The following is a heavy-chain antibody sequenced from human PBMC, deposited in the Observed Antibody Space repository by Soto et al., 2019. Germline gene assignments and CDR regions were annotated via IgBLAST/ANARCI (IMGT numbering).Heavy chain of an antibody. D-gene: IGHD3-22*01. V-gene: IGHV4-30-4*01. J-gene: IGHJ4*02. CDR3: ARSPITTECFDY. Sequence: SETLSLTCTVSGGSISSGDYYWSWIRQPPGKGLEWIGYIYYSGSTYYNPSLKSRVTISVDTSKNQFSLEVNSVTAADTAVYYCARSPITTECFDYWGQGSLVTVS. CDR1: GGSISSGDYY. CDR2: IYYSGST.